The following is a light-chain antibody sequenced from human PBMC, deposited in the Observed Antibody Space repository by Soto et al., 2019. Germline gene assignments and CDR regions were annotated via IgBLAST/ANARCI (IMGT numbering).Light chain of an antibody. CDR3: QTWDTVVV. Sequence: QAVVTQSPSASASLGASVKLTCTLSSGHSDYGIAWHQQQPDKGPRYLMKLNRDGSHNKGDGIPDRFSGSISGAERYLIITGLPSDDAADYYCQTWDTVVVFGGGTKVTVL. V-gene: IGLV4-69*01. CDR2: LNRDGSH. CDR1: SGHSDYG. J-gene: IGLJ2*01.